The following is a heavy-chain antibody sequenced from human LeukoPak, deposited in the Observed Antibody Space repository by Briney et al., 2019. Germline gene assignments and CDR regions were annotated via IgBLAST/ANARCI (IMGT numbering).Heavy chain of an antibody. CDR1: GGSINSGGYY. Sequence: SETLSLTCIVSGGSINSGGYYWSWIRQPPGKGLEWIGYIYHSGSTYYNPSLKSRVTISVDRSKNQFSLRLSSVTAADTAVYYCARWGVPTAGLEDSFDYWGQGTLVTVSS. J-gene: IGHJ4*02. V-gene: IGHV4-30-2*01. D-gene: IGHD2-2*01. CDR2: IYHSGST. CDR3: ARWGVPTAGLEDSFDY.